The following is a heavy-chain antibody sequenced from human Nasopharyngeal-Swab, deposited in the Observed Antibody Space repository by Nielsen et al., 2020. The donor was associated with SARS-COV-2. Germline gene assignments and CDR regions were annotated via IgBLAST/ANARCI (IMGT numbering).Heavy chain of an antibody. CDR2: IYHSGST. D-gene: IGHD2-2*01. Sequence: WIRQPPGKGLEWIGEIYHSGSTNYNPSLKSRVTISVDKSKNQFSLKLSSVTAADTAVHYCAGEGPYCSSTSCYYYYMDVWGKGTTVTVSS. J-gene: IGHJ6*03. V-gene: IGHV4-4*02. CDR3: AGEGPYCSSTSCYYYYMDV.